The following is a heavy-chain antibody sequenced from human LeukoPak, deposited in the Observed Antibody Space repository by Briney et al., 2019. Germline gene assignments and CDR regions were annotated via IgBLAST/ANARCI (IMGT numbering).Heavy chain of an antibody. Sequence: PSETLSLTCTVSGGSMSSYYWSWIRQPPGKGLEWIGYIFYTGSTNYNPSLKSRVTLSVDTSKNQLSLKLNSVTAADTAVYYCARSNYCGGDCYSWDSWGQGTLVTVSS. V-gene: IGHV4-59*08. J-gene: IGHJ4*02. CDR3: ARSNYCGGDCYSWDS. D-gene: IGHD2-21*02. CDR1: GGSMSSYY. CDR2: IFYTGST.